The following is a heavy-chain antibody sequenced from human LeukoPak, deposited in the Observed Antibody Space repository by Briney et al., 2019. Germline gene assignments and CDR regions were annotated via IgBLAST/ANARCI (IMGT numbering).Heavy chain of an antibody. CDR3: ARVMITFGGVIARPYYFDY. Sequence: GGSLRLSCEGSAFIFSGHWMNWVRQAPGKGLEWVSVIYSGGSTYYADSVKGRFTISRDNSKNTLYLQMNSLRAEDTAVYYCARVMITFGGVIARPYYFDYWGQGTLVTVSS. D-gene: IGHD3-16*02. V-gene: IGHV3-53*01. CDR2: IYSGGST. J-gene: IGHJ4*02. CDR1: AFIFSGHW.